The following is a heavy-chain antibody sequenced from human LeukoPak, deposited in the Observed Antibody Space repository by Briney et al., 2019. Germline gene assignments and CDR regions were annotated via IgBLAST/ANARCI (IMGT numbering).Heavy chain of an antibody. Sequence: GGSLRLSCAASGFTFNSYGISWVRQAPGKGLEWVSAISGSGGSTYYADSVKGRFTISRDNAKNSLYLQMNSLRAEDTAVYYCARNWATTDAFDIWGQGTMVTVSS. J-gene: IGHJ3*02. V-gene: IGHV3-21*01. D-gene: IGHD1-1*01. CDR1: GFTFNSYG. CDR2: ISGSGGST. CDR3: ARNWATTDAFDI.